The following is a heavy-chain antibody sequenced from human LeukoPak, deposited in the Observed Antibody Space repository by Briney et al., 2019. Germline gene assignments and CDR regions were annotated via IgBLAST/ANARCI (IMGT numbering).Heavy chain of an antibody. J-gene: IGHJ4*02. D-gene: IGHD3-10*01. V-gene: IGHV3-30*18. CDR3: AKDGGLLSYYFDY. CDR2: ISYDGSNK. CDR1: GFTFSSYG. Sequence: GRSLRLSCAASGFTFSSYGMHWVRQAPGKGLEWVAVISYDGSNKYFADSVKGRFAISRDNSKNTLYLQMTSLRAEDTALYYCAKDGGLLSYYFDYWGQGTLSPSPQ.